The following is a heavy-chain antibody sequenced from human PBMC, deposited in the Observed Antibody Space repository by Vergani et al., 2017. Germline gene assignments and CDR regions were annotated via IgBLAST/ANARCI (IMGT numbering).Heavy chain of an antibody. D-gene: IGHD6-19*01. V-gene: IGHV3-23*01. CDR1: GFTFSSYA. J-gene: IGHJ4*02. Sequence: EVQLLESGGGLVQPGGSLRLSCAASGFTFSSYAMSWVRQAPGKGLEWVSAISGSGGSTYYADSVKGRFTISRDNSKNTLYLQMNSLKAEDTAVYYCAKGDSIAVAGLVDYWGQGTLVTVSS. CDR2: ISGSGGST. CDR3: AKGDSIAVAGLVDY.